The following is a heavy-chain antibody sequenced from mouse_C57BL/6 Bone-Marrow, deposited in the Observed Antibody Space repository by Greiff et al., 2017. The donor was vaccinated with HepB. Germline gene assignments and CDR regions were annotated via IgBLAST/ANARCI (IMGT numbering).Heavy chain of an antibody. J-gene: IGHJ2*01. CDR2: ISYDGSN. V-gene: IGHV3-6*01. Sequence: DVQLQESGPGLVKPSQSLSLTCSVTGYSITSGYYWNWIRQFPGNKLEWMGYISYDGSNNYNPSLKNRISITRDTSKNQFFLKLNSVTTEDTATYYCARDDYYGSSYVDYWGQGTTLTVSS. CDR3: ARDDYYGSSYVDY. CDR1: GYSITSGYY. D-gene: IGHD1-1*01.